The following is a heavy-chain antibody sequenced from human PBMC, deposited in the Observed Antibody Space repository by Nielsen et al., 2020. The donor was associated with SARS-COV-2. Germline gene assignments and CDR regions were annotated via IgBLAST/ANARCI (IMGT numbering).Heavy chain of an antibody. J-gene: IGHJ3*02. CDR2: IYYSGST. Sequence: SETLSLTCTVSGGSISSSSYYWGWIRQPPGKGLEWIGSIYYSGSTYYNPSLKSRVTISVDKSKNQFSLKLSSVTAADTAVYYCARVRRYSRAPGAFDIWGQGTMVTVSS. V-gene: IGHV4-39*07. D-gene: IGHD6-13*01. CDR3: ARVRRYSRAPGAFDI. CDR1: GGSISSSSYY.